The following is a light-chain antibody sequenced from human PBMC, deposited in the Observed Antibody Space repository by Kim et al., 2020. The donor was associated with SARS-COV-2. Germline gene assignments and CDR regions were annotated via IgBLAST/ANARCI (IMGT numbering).Light chain of an antibody. J-gene: IGLJ2*01. V-gene: IGLV3-25*03. CDR2: KDK. CDR3: QSADRSVPWV. Sequence: SYELTQPPSVSMPPGQTADITCSGDALLKQYAYWYQQKPGQAPVLVIYKDKERPSGIPERFSGSSSGTSVTLSISGVQAEDEADYYCQSADRSVPWVFGGGTQLTVL. CDR1: ALLKQY.